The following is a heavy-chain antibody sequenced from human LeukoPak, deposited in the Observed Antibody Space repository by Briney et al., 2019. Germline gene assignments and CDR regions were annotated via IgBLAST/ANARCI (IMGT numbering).Heavy chain of an antibody. CDR2: IYYSGST. Sequence: SETLSLTCTVSGGSISSYYWSWIRQPPGKGLEWIGYIYYSGSTNYNPSLKSRVTISVDTSKNQFSLKLSSVTAADRAVYYCARRMIAVAVFDYWGQGTLVTVSS. CDR1: GGSISSYY. V-gene: IGHV4-59*01. J-gene: IGHJ4*02. CDR3: ARRMIAVAVFDY. D-gene: IGHD6-19*01.